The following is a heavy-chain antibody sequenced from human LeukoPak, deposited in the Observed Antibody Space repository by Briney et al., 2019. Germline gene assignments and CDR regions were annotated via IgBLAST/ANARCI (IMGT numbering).Heavy chain of an antibody. J-gene: IGHJ4*02. Sequence: PGGSLRLSCAASGFTFNTYGMNWVRQAPGKGLEWVAIVSYDGSVKYYADSVKGRFTISRDNSKNTLYLQMDSLGAEDTAVYYCAKSHATFTTRSLDWWGQGTLVSVSS. V-gene: IGHV3-30*18. CDR2: VSYDGSVK. D-gene: IGHD2-15*01. CDR3: AKSHATFTTRSLDW. CDR1: GFTFNTYG.